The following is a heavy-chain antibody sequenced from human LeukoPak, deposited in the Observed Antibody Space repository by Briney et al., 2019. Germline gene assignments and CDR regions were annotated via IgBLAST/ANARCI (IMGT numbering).Heavy chain of an antibody. D-gene: IGHD3-16*01. CDR2: LYHTGNN. CDR1: NASLTSGYY. V-gene: IGHV4-31*03. Sequence: SETLSLTCRLSNASLTSGYYWNWLRQHPGKGLEWVCYLYHTGNNYCSPSLNTRLTILVDQSKRDFSLRLTSLTAADTAVYFCARGPDPDFGKAYDQPRDWLFDLWGRGTLVTVSS. J-gene: IGHJ2*01. CDR3: ARGPDPDFGKAYDQPRDWLFDL.